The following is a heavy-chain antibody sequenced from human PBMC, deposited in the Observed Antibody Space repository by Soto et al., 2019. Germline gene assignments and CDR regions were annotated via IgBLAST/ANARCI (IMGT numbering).Heavy chain of an antibody. D-gene: IGHD6-6*01. Sequence: GGSLRLSCAASGFTFSSYAMSWVRQAPGKGLEWVSAISGSGGSTYYADSVKGRFTISRDNSKNTLYLQMNSLRAEDTAIYYCAKDLAVRSSSNNDAFDIWGQGTMVTVSS. CDR1: GFTFSSYA. V-gene: IGHV3-23*01. CDR3: AKDLAVRSSSNNDAFDI. J-gene: IGHJ3*02. CDR2: ISGSGGST.